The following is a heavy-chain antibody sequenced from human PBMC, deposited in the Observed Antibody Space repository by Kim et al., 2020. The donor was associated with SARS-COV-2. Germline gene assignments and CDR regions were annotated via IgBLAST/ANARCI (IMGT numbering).Heavy chain of an antibody. CDR2: ISYDGSNK. V-gene: IGHV3-30*18. D-gene: IGHD6-19*01. CDR1: GFTFSSYG. CDR3: AKETLSGWYIFRSSGGDAFDI. J-gene: IGHJ3*02. Sequence: GGSLRLSCAASGFTFSSYGMHWVRQAPGKGLEWVAVISYDGSNKYYADSVKGRFTISRDNSKNTLYLQMNSLRAEDTAVYYCAKETLSGWYIFRSSGGDAFDIWGQGTMVTVSS.